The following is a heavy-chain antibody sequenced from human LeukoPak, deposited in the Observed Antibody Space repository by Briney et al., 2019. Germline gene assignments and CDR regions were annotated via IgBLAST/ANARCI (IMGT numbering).Heavy chain of an antibody. V-gene: IGHV1-69*13. CDR1: GGTFSSYA. Sequence: GASVKVSCKASGGTFSSYAISWVRQAPGQGLEWMGGIIPIFGTANYAQKFQGRVTITADESTSTAYMELSSLRSEDTAVYYCARDLVGATKEGNWFDPWGQGTLVTVSS. D-gene: IGHD1-26*01. J-gene: IGHJ5*02. CDR3: ARDLVGATKEGNWFDP. CDR2: IIPIFGTA.